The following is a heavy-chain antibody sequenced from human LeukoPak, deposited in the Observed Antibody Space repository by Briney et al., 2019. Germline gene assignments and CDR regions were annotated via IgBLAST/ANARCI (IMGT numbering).Heavy chain of an antibody. V-gene: IGHV4-4*02. CDR2: INHSGST. D-gene: IGHD4-17*01. CDR1: GGSISSSNW. CDR3: ARYTVTTRRGIDY. Sequence: SETLSLTCAVSGGSISSSNWWSWVRQPPGKGLEWIGEINHSGSTNYNPSLKSRVTISVDTSKNQFSLKLSSVTAADTAVYYCARYTVTTRRGIDYWGQGTLVTVSS. J-gene: IGHJ4*02.